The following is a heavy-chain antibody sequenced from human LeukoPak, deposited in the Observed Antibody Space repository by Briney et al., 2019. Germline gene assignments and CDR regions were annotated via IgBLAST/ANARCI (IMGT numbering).Heavy chain of an antibody. J-gene: IGHJ4*02. Sequence: GGSLRLSCAASGFTFSSYAMSWVRQAPGKGLEWVSVISGSGDKTYYADSVKGRFTISRDNSKNTLYLQMNSLRAEDTAVYYCAKSSDTGVTTRAGFDYWGQGTLVTVSS. CDR1: GFTFSSYA. V-gene: IGHV3-23*01. CDR3: AKSSDTGVTTRAGFDY. CDR2: ISGSGDKT. D-gene: IGHD4-17*01.